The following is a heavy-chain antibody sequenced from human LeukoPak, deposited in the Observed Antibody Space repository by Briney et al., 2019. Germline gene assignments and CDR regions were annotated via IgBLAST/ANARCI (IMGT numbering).Heavy chain of an antibody. D-gene: IGHD3-10*01. Sequence: GGSLRLSCAASGFTFSSYEMNWVRQAPGKGLEWVSYISSSGTTIYYVDSVKGRFTISRDNAKNSLYLQMNSLRADDTAVYYCAKDHMSYYGSGSLDYWGQGTLVIVSS. CDR3: AKDHMSYYGSGSLDY. V-gene: IGHV3-48*03. CDR1: GFTFSSYE. J-gene: IGHJ4*02. CDR2: ISSSGTTI.